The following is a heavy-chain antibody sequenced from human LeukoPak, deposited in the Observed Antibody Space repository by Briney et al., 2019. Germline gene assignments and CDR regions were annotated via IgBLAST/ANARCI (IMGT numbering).Heavy chain of an antibody. D-gene: IGHD3-16*02. CDR1: GGSSSGYN. V-gene: IGHV4-34*01. J-gene: IGHJ4*02. CDR3: ARDLYDYVWGSYRGFDY. CDR2: INHSGST. Sequence: LETLSLTPAVYGGSSSGYNWSWIREPPGKGLEWGGEINHSGSTNYNPSINSRATISVDTSKTEFTLKLRSATAADTAVYSCARDLYDYVWGSYRGFDYWGQGTLVTVSS.